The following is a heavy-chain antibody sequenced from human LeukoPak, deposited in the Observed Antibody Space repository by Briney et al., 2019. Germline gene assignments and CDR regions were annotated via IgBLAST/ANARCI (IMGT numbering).Heavy chain of an antibody. CDR2: IWSGGSYT. V-gene: IGHV3-33*03. J-gene: IGHJ3*02. Sequence: GGSLRLSCAASGFTFFNYGMHWVRQAPGKGPEWVAVIWSGGSYTYYADSVKGRFTISRDDSKNTLYLQMNSLRAEDTAVYYCAKDTKTAVTFDAFDIWGQGTMVTVSS. CDR3: AKDTKTAVTFDAFDI. D-gene: IGHD4-17*01. CDR1: GFTFFNYG.